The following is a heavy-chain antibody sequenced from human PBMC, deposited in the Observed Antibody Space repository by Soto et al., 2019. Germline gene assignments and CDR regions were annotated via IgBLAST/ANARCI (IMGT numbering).Heavy chain of an antibody. J-gene: IGHJ4*02. Sequence: ASVKVSCKASGYTFTSYGISWVRQAPGQGLEWMGWISAYNGNTNYAQKLQGRVTMTTDTSTSTAYMELRSLRSDDTAVYYCARYMVGVEMATTHFDFRGQGTLVSVSS. D-gene: IGHD5-12*01. V-gene: IGHV1-18*04. CDR1: GYTFTSYG. CDR2: ISAYNGNT. CDR3: ARYMVGVEMATTHFDF.